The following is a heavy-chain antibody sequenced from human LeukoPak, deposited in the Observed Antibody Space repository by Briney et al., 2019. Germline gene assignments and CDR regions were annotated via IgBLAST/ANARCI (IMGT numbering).Heavy chain of an antibody. J-gene: IGHJ4*02. V-gene: IGHV3-48*03. CDR3: ASARIAAPSLDY. CDR2: ISDRGKSR. D-gene: IGHD6-13*01. Sequence: PGGSLRLSCAASGFIFRNYEMNWVRQTPGKGREWGSYISDRGKSRNYVDSVKGRFAISRDNAKNYLYLQMNSLRVDDTAVHLCASARIAAPSLDYWGQGSLLTVPS. CDR1: GFIFRNYE.